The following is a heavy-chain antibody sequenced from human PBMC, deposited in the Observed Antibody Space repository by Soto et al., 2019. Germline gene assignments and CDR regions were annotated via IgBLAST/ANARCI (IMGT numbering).Heavy chain of an antibody. D-gene: IGHD3-10*01. CDR3: VRDRYSSSGWLDP. CDR1: GDSVSSYSAA. Sequence: SQTLSLTCVISGDSVSSYSAAWNWIRQSPSGGLEWLGRTYYRSRFFSDYAESVKSRIIINPDTSKNQFSLQLKSVTPEDTAVYYWVRDRYSSSGWLDPWGQGTQVTVCS. J-gene: IGHJ5*02. CDR2: TYYRSRFFS. V-gene: IGHV6-1*01.